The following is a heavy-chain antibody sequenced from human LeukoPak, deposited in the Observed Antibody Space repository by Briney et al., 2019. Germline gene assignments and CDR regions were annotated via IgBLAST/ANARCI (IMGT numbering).Heavy chain of an antibody. CDR2: ISGDGGRT. J-gene: IGHJ4*02. CDR3: AKVLTRGDGYNNYFDY. Sequence: GGSLRLSCAASVFTFDDYAMHWVRQAPGKGLEWVSLISGDGGRTYYADSVKGRFTISRDNSKNSLYLQMNSLRTEDTALYYCAKVLTRGDGYNNYFDYWGQGTLVTVSS. CDR1: VFTFDDYA. V-gene: IGHV3-43*02. D-gene: IGHD5-24*01.